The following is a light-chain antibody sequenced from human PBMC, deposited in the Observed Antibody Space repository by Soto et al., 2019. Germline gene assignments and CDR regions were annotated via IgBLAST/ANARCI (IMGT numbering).Light chain of an antibody. CDR2: AAS. J-gene: IGKJ5*01. Sequence: DIQMTQSPSSLSASVGDRVTITCRASQSITTYLHWYQQKPGKAPNLLIYAASNLQSGAPSRFSGSGSGTDFTLTISSLQPEDFATYYCQQSYSTPITFGQGTRLEI. CDR1: QSITTY. CDR3: QQSYSTPIT. V-gene: IGKV1-39*01.